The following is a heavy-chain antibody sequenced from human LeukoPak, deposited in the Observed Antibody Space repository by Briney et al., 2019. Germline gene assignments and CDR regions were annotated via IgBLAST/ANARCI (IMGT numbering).Heavy chain of an antibody. V-gene: IGHV3-23*01. D-gene: IGHD2-2*01. J-gene: IGHJ4*02. CDR1: GITLSNSG. CDR3: TRLTDIVVVPAATRTPYYFDY. CDR2: ISDSGGWT. Sequence: PGGSLRLSCAVSGITLSNSGMSWVRQAPGEGLERVAGISDSGGWTNSADSVKGRFTISRDNPKNTLYLQMNRLRAEHTTVYYCTRLTDIVVVPAATRTPYYFDYWGQGTLVTVSS.